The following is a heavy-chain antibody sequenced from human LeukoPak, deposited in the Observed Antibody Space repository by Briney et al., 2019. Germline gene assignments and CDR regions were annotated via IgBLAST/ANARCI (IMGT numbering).Heavy chain of an antibody. CDR3: ASSLYYYYYGMDV. CDR2: IIPIFGTA. CDR1: GGTFSSYA. J-gene: IGHJ6*02. Sequence: SVKVSCKASGGTFSSYAISWVRQAPGQGLEWMGGIIPIFGTANYAQKFQGRVTITADESTSTAYMELSSLRSEDTAVYYCASSLYYYYYGMDVWGQGTTVTVSS. V-gene: IGHV1-69*13.